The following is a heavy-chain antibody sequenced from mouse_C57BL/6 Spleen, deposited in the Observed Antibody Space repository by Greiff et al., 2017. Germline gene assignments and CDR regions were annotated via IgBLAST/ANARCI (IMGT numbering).Heavy chain of an antibody. Sequence: QVQLQQSGAELVRPGTSVKVSCKASGYAFTNYLIEWVKQRPGQGLEWIGVINPGSGGTNYNEKFKGKATLTADKSSSTAYMQLSSLTSEDSAVYCCARSGGSSYAMDYWGQGTSVTVSS. V-gene: IGHV1-54*01. CDR2: INPGSGGT. J-gene: IGHJ4*01. CDR1: GYAFTNYL. D-gene: IGHD1-1*01. CDR3: ARSGGSSYAMDY.